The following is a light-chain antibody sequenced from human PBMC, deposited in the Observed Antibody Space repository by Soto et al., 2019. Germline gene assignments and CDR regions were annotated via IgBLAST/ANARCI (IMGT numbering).Light chain of an antibody. V-gene: IGKV1-12*01. J-gene: IGKJ4*01. CDR2: SAS. CDR1: QHISSW. CDR3: QQGNSFPLT. Sequence: DIQMTQSPSSVSASVGDRVTITCRASQHISSWLAWYQHKPGKAPKLLIYSASSLQSGVPSRFSGSRSETAFTLSISSLQPEDSATSYYQQGNSFPLTFGGGTKVEI.